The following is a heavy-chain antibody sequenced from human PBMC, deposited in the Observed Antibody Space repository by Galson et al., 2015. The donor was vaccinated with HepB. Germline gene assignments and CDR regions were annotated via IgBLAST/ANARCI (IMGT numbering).Heavy chain of an antibody. V-gene: IGHV1-69*13. CDR2: IIPIFGTA. J-gene: IGHJ5*02. CDR3: ARYSSSSATADNWFDP. Sequence: SVKVSCKASGGTFSSYAISWVRQAPGQGLEWMGGIIPIFGTANYAQKFQGRVTITADESTSTAYMELSSLRSEDTAVYYCARYSSSSATADNWFDPWGQGTLVTVSS. D-gene: IGHD6-6*01. CDR1: GGTFSSYA.